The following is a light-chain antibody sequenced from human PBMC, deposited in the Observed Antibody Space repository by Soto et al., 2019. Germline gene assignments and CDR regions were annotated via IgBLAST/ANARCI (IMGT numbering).Light chain of an antibody. Sequence: EIVMTQSPATLSVSPGERATLSCRASQSVSSNLAWYQQKPGQAPRLLTYGASTRATGIPARFSGSGSGTEFTLTISSLQSEDFAVYYCQQYGGSPITFGQGTRLEIK. CDR2: GAS. CDR3: QQYGGSPIT. CDR1: QSVSSN. J-gene: IGKJ5*01. V-gene: IGKV3-15*01.